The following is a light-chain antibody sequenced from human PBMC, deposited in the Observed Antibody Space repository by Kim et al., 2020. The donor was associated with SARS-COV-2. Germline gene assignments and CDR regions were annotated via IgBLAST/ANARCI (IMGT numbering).Light chain of an antibody. CDR2: DAS. Sequence: EIVLTQSPATLSLSPGERATLSCRASQSISTYLAWYQQKPGQAPRLLIFDASNRATGIPGRFSGSGSGTDFTLTISSLEPEDFAVYYCQQRSTWPPWTFGQGTKLEI. CDR1: QSISTY. J-gene: IGKJ1*01. V-gene: IGKV3-11*01. CDR3: QQRSTWPPWT.